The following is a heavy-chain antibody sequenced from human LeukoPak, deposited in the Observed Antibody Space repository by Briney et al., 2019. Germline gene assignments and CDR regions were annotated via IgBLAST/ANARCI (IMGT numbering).Heavy chain of an antibody. CDR1: GFTFSNYA. D-gene: IGHD3-22*01. V-gene: IGHV3-23*01. CDR2: IRGSGGTT. CDR3: AKDPHYDSSGYSFDP. J-gene: IGHJ5*02. Sequence: PGGSLRLSCAASGFTFSNYAMSWVRQAPGKGLEWVSGIRGSGGTTDYADSVKGRFTISRDNSKNTLYLQMNSLRAEDTAVYYCAKDPHYDSSGYSFDPWGLGTLVTVSS.